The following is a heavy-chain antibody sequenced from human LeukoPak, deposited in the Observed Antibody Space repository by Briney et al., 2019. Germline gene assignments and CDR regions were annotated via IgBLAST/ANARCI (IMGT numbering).Heavy chain of an antibody. D-gene: IGHD4-23*01. Sequence: SETLSLTCTVSGGSISSGSYYWSWIRQPAGKGLEWIGRIYSSGSTNYNPSLKSRVTMSVDTSKNQFSLKLSSVTAADTAVYYCARSRGNSRYYYYMDVWGKGTTVTVSS. CDR2: IYSSGST. V-gene: IGHV4-61*02. CDR1: GGSISSGSYY. J-gene: IGHJ6*03. CDR3: ARSRGNSRYYYYMDV.